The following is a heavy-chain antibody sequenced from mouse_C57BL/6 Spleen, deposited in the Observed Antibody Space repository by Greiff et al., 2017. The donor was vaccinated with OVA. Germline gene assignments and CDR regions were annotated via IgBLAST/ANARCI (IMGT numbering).Heavy chain of an antibody. CDR1: GYTFTSYW. CDR2: IHPNSGST. V-gene: IGHV1-64*01. CDR3: ARSGLLDEVAY. Sequence: QVQLQQPGAELVKPGASVKLSCKASGYTFTSYWMHWVKQRPGQGLEWIGMIHPNSGSTNYNEKFKSKATLTVDKSSSTAYMQLSSLTSEDSAVYYCARSGLLDEVAYWGQGTLVTVSA. D-gene: IGHD2-10*01. J-gene: IGHJ3*01.